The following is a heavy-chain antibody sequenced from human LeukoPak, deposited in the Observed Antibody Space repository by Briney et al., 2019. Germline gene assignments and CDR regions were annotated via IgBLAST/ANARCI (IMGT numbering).Heavy chain of an antibody. CDR2: ISSSSSTI. CDR1: GFTFSSYS. CDR3: AAEYYDYVWGSYRYTQKEDY. Sequence: GGSLRLSCAASGFTFSSYSMNWVRQAPGKGLEWVSYISSSSSTIYYADSVKGRFTISRDNAKNSLYLQMNSLRAEDTAVYYCAAEYYDYVWGSYRYTQKEDYWGQGTLVTVSS. D-gene: IGHD3-16*02. J-gene: IGHJ4*02. V-gene: IGHV3-48*04.